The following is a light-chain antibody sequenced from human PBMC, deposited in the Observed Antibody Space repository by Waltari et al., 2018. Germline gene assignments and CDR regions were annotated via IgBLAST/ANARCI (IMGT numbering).Light chain of an antibody. J-gene: IGLJ1*01. CDR3: QAWDSGTEV. CDR2: QDT. V-gene: IGLV3-1*01. CDR1: KLGDKP. Sequence: SYELTQPPSVSVSPGQTASIRCSGAKLGDKPVHWFQQKPGHSPVLVIYQDTNRPSGIPERFSASNSGNTATLTISGTQAMDEADYYCQAWDSGTEVFGTGTKVTVL.